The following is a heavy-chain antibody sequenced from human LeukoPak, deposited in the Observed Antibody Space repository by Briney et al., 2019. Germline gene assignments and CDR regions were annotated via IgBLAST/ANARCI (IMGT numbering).Heavy chain of an antibody. D-gene: IGHD4-23*01. CDR1: GFTFSRSW. CDR2: INDDGSTT. J-gene: IGHJ3*02. CDR3: AGPNAVYGGNSASFAFDI. V-gene: IGHV3-74*01. Sequence: GGSLSLSCAASGFTFSRSWMHWVRQAPGKGLVWVSRINDDGSTTSYADSVKGQFTISRDNAKNSLYLQMNSPRAKDTAVYYCAGPNAVYGGNSASFAFDIWGQGTMVTVSS.